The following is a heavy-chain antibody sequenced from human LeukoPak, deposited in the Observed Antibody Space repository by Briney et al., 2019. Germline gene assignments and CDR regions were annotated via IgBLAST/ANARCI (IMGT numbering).Heavy chain of an antibody. J-gene: IGHJ4*02. V-gene: IGHV3-21*01. Sequence: GGSLRLSCAASGFTFSSYSMNWVRQAPGKGLDWVSSISSSSSYIYYADSVKGRFTISRENAKNSLYLQMNSLRAEDTAVYYCARALSSWYLGAGYWGQGTLVTVSS. CDR1: GFTFSSYS. D-gene: IGHD6-13*01. CDR2: ISSSSSYI. CDR3: ARALSSWYLGAGY.